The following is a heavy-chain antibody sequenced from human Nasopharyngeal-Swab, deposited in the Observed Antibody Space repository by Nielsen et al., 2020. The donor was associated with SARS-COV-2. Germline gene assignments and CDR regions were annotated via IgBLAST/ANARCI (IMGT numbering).Heavy chain of an antibody. Sequence: WVRPAPGQGIEWMGIINPGGGSARHSQNFQGRVTMTRDTSTSTVYMELSSLRSEDPAVYYCARGGDPREVVAATDCFDPWGQGTLVTVSS. CDR3: ARGGDPREVVAATDCFDP. J-gene: IGHJ5*02. CDR2: INPGGGSA. V-gene: IGHV1-46*01. D-gene: IGHD2-15*01.